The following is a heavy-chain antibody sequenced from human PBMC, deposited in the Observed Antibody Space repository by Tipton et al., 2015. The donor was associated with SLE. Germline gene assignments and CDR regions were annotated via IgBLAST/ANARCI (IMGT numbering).Heavy chain of an antibody. CDR1: GGSISSSSYY. J-gene: IGHJ4*02. D-gene: IGHD1-14*01. V-gene: IGHV4-61*01. Sequence: TLSLTCTVSGGSISSSSYYWSWIRQPPGKGLEWIGYIYYSGSPNYNPSLKSRVTISVDTSKNQFSLKLSSVTAADTAVYYCARGDNVDWGQGTLVTVSS. CDR2: IYYSGSP. CDR3: ARGDNVD.